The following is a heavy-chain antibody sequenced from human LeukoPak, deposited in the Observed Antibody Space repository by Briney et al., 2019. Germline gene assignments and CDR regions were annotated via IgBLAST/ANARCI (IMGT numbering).Heavy chain of an antibody. V-gene: IGHV4-34*01. Sequence: PSETLSLTCAVYGVSFSGYYWSWVRQPPGKGLEWLGEINHSGSTNYNPSLKSRVTISVDTSKNQFSLKLSSVTAADTAVYYCARGDPSIDCSSTSCYYYYGMDVWGKGTTVTVSS. J-gene: IGHJ6*04. CDR1: GVSFSGYY. D-gene: IGHD2-2*01. CDR2: INHSGST. CDR3: ARGDPSIDCSSTSCYYYYGMDV.